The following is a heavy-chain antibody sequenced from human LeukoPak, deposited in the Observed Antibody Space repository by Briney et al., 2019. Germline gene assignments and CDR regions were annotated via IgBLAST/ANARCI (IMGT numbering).Heavy chain of an antibody. CDR3: AASYVDIVATSYGMDV. J-gene: IGHJ6*02. Sequence: GGSLRLSCAASGFTFSSYSMNWVRQAPGKGLEWVPSISSSSSYIYYADSVKGRFTISRDNAKNSLYLQMNSLRAEDTAVYYCAASYVDIVATSYGMDVWGQGTTVTVSS. CDR2: ISSSSSYI. D-gene: IGHD5-12*01. V-gene: IGHV3-21*01. CDR1: GFTFSSYS.